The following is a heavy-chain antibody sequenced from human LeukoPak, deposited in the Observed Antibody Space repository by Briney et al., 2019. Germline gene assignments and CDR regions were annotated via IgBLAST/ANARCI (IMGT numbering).Heavy chain of an antibody. CDR3: ARDRLHYGEYEKTFDY. V-gene: IGHV3-48*01. J-gene: IGHJ4*02. CDR2: ITFSSSVI. D-gene: IGHD4-17*01. Sequence: GGSLRLSCAASGFTFSSYSMNWVRQAPGKGLEWVSYITFSSSVIYYADSVKGRFTISRDNAKNSLYLQMNSLRAEDTAVYYCARDRLHYGEYEKTFDYWGQGTLVSVSS. CDR1: GFTFSSYS.